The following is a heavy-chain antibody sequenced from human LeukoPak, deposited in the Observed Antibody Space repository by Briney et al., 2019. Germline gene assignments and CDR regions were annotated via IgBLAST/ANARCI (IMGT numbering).Heavy chain of an antibody. CDR1: GFTFGLYA. Sequence: PGGSLRLSCAASGFTFGLYAINWVRQAPGKGLEWISYIGPSGSNIYYADSVKGRFTISRDNVKDSLYLQMNSLRAEDTAVYYCARVIGAAAGTWGQGTLVTVSS. CDR2: IGPSGSNI. CDR3: ARVIGAAAGT. V-gene: IGHV3-48*01. J-gene: IGHJ4*02. D-gene: IGHD6-13*01.